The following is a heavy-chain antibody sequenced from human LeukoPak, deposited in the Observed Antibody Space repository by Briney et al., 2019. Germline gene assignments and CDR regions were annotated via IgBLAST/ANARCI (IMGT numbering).Heavy chain of an antibody. CDR3: ARELMTTGWFDP. J-gene: IGHJ5*02. V-gene: IGHV4-4*09. D-gene: IGHD4-17*01. Sequence: PSETLSLTCTVSGGSISSYYWSWIRQPPRKGLEWIGYIYTSGSTNYNPSLKSRVTISVDTSKNQFSLKLSSVTAADTAVYYCARELMTTGWFDPWGQGTLVTVS. CDR1: GGSISSYY. CDR2: IYTSGST.